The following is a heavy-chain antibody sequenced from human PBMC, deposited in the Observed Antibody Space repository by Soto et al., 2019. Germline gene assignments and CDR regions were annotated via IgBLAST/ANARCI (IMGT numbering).Heavy chain of an antibody. CDR3: ARDLSWGSNWYYYMDV. V-gene: IGHV3-48*01. CDR1: GVLLSDCA. J-gene: IGHJ6*03. Sequence: PVGSLRHSCAASGVLLSDCAMSWVRQATGKGLEWVSYISSSSSVIDYADSVKGRFTVSRDNARNSLYLQMNSLRAEDTAVYYCARDLSWGSNWYYYMDVWGKGTTVTVSS. D-gene: IGHD7-27*01. CDR2: ISSSSSVI.